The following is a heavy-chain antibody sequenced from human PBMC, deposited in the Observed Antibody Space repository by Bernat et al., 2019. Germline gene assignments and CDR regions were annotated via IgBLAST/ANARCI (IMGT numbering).Heavy chain of an antibody. D-gene: IGHD5-18*01. CDR2: VYFTGTT. J-gene: IGHJ6*03. V-gene: IGHV4-39*01. Sequence: QLQLQESGPGLVKPSETLSLTCTGSGGSIHSRSYYWGWIRQPPGKGLEWIGGVYFTGTTYYNPSLKSRLTISVDTSENQFSLKLSSVTAADTAVYYCARLGGYSYGYSNFNYMDVWGEGTTVTVSS. CDR3: ARLGGYSYGYSNFNYMDV. CDR1: GGSIHSRSYY.